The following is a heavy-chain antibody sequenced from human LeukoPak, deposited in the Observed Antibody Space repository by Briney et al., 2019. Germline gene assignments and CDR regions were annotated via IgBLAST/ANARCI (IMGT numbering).Heavy chain of an antibody. CDR3: ARVGQGYCSGGSCHSGVEFDY. J-gene: IGHJ4*02. CDR2: ISSSSYI. CDR1: GFTFSSYS. Sequence: GGSLRLSCAASGFTFSSYSMNWVRQAPGKGLEWVSSISSSSYIYYADSVKGRFTISRDNAKNSLYLQMNSLRAEDTAVYYCARVGQGYCSGGSCHSGVEFDYWGQGTLVTVSS. D-gene: IGHD2-15*01. V-gene: IGHV3-21*01.